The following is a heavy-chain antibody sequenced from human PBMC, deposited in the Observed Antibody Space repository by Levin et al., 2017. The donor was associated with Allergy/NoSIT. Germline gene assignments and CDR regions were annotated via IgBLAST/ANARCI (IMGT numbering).Heavy chain of an antibody. CDR1: GGSFSGYY. D-gene: IGHD3-10*01. CDR3: ARGTSREGRNGSPHYYMDV. Sequence: SQTLSLTCAVYGGSFSGYYWSWIRQPPGKGLEWIGEINHSGSTNYNPSLKSRVTISVDTSKNQFSLKLSSVTAADTAVYYCARGTSREGRNGSPHYYMDVWGKGTTVTVSS. CDR2: INHSGST. V-gene: IGHV4-34*01. J-gene: IGHJ6*03.